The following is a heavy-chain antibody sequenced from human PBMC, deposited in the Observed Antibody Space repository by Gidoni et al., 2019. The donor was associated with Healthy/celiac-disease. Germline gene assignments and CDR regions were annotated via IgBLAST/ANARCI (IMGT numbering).Heavy chain of an antibody. CDR1: GFTFSSYG. CDR3: ARRGVRDYDFWSGYEWFDP. CDR2: IWYDGSNK. Sequence: QVQLVESGGGVVQPGSSLRLSCAASGFTFSSYGIHWVRQAPGKGLEWVAVIWYDGSNKYYADSVKGRFTSYRDNSKNTLYLQMNSLRAEDTAVYYCARRGVRDYDFWSGYEWFDPWGQGTLVTVSS. D-gene: IGHD3-3*01. J-gene: IGHJ5*02. V-gene: IGHV3-33*01.